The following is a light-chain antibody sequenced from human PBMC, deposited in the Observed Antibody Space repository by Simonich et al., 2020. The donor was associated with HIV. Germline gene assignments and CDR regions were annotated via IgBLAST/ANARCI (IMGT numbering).Light chain of an antibody. J-gene: IGLJ3*02. CDR3: QSYDSSNQV. Sequence: NFMLTQPHSVSESPGKTVTISCIRSVGSIASNYVQWSPQRPGSAPTTVIYEYTQRPAGVPDRFSGSIDSSSNSASLTISGLKTEDEADYYCQSYDSSNQVFGGGTKLTVI. CDR2: EYT. V-gene: IGLV6-57*03. CDR1: VGSIASNY.